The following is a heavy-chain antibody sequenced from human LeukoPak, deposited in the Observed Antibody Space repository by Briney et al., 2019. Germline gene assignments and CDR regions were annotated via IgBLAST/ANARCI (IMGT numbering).Heavy chain of an antibody. CDR2: IYNSGTT. D-gene: IGHD6-19*01. Sequence: SETLSLTCTVSGGSISSHFWSWIRQPPGKGLEWIGNIYNSGTTNYNPSLESRVTISVDTSKNQLSLQLTSVTAADTAVYYCTKATQWLAFDYWDRGTLVTVSS. V-gene: IGHV4-59*11. CDR1: GGSISSHF. J-gene: IGHJ4*02. CDR3: TKATQWLAFDY.